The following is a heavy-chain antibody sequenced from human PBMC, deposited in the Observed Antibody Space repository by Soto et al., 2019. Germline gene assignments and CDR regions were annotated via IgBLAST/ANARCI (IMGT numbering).Heavy chain of an antibody. CDR2: IYSGGST. V-gene: IGHV3-66*01. J-gene: IGHJ4*02. CDR3: ATAQSHDSSGSLVPY. CDR1: GFTVSSNY. D-gene: IGHD3-22*01. Sequence: PGGSLRLSCAASGFTVSSNYMSWVRQAPGKGLEWVSVIYSGGSTYYADSVKGRFTISRDNSKNTLYLQMNSLRAEDTAVYYCATAQSHDSSGSLVPYWRQGTLVTAST.